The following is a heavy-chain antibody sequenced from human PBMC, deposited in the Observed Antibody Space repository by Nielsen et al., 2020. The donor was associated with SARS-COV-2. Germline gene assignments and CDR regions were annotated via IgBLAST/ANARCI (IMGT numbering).Heavy chain of an antibody. D-gene: IGHD3-3*01. CDR2: ISGSGGST. CDR3: ARDGTYYDFWSGYYTRYYYYGMDV. V-gene: IGHV3-23*01. CDR1: GFTFSSYA. J-gene: IGHJ6*02. Sequence: GGSLRLSCAASGFTFSSYAMSWVRQAPGKGLEWVSAISGSGGSTYYADSVKGRFTISRDNSKNTLYLQMNSLRAEDTAVYYCARDGTYYDFWSGYYTRYYYYGMDVWGQGTTVTVSS.